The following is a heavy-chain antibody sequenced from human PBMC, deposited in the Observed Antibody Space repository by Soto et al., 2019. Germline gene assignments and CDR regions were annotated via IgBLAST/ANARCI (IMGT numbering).Heavy chain of an antibody. Sequence: SEIMFLTCTVSGGSISSSSYYWGWIRQPPGKGLEWIGSIYYSGSTYYNPSLKSRVTISVATSKNQFSLKLSSVTAADTAVYYCARLWSGYASYYYGMDVWGQGTTVTVSS. D-gene: IGHD3-3*01. J-gene: IGHJ6*02. V-gene: IGHV4-39*01. CDR3: ARLWSGYASYYYGMDV. CDR2: IYYSGST. CDR1: GGSISSSSYY.